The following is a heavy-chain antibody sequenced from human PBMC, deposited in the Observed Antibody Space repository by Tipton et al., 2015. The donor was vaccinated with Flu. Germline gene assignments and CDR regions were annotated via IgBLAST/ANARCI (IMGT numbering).Heavy chain of an antibody. CDR2: IFYTGNT. CDR3: AREHGYHVF. V-gene: IGHV4-59*12. CDR1: GGSISDYY. D-gene: IGHD5-18*01. Sequence: TLSLTCSLSGGSISDYYYTWIRQPPGKGLEWIGSIFYTGNTDYSPSLKSRVTISLDMSKSQFSLQLTSVTAADTAVYFCAREHGYHVFWGQGKLVTVSS. J-gene: IGHJ4*02.